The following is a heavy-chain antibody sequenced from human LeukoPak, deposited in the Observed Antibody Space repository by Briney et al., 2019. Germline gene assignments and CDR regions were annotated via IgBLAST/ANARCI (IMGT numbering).Heavy chain of an antibody. CDR1: GYTFTGYY. CDR2: ISAYNGNT. Sequence: GASVKVPCKASGYTFTGYYMHWVRQAPGQGLEWMGWISAYNGNTNYAQKLQGRVTMTTDTSTSTAYMELRSLRSDDTAVYYCARTKCSSSPADYWGQGTLVTVSS. D-gene: IGHD6-6*01. J-gene: IGHJ4*02. CDR3: ARTKCSSSPADY. V-gene: IGHV1-18*04.